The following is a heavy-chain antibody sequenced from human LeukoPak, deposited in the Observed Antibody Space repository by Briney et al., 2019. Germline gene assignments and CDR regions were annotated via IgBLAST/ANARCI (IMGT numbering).Heavy chain of an antibody. CDR2: IWDDGTYK. Sequence: PGGSLRLSCAASGFTFSSYWMSWVRQAPGKGLEWVAIIWDDGTYKYYAESVKGRFIISRDNSQKTVNLQMNSLRVEDTAVYYCARGHYSDSTTYLDYWGQGTLVTVSS. D-gene: IGHD3-22*01. J-gene: IGHJ4*02. CDR1: GFTFSSYW. V-gene: IGHV3-33*08. CDR3: ARGHYSDSTTYLDY.